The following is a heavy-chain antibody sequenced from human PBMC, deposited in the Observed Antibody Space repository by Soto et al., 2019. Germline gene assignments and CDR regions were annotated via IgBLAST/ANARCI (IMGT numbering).Heavy chain of an antibody. V-gene: IGHV3-21*01. Sequence: GGSLRLSCSASGFTFSSYSMNWVRQAPGKGLEWVSSISSSSSYIYYADSVKGRFTISRDNAKNSLYLQMNSLRAEDTAVYYCAVLQEEGLREYYYYGMDVWGQGTTVTVSS. J-gene: IGHJ6*02. CDR3: AVLQEEGLREYYYYGMDV. CDR1: GFTFSSYS. D-gene: IGHD1-26*01. CDR2: ISSSSSYI.